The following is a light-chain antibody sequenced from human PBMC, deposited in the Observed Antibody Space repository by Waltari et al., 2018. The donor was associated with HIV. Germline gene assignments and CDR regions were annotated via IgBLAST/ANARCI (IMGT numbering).Light chain of an antibody. J-gene: IGLJ2*01. CDR1: RSDVGVYNS. Sequence: QSPLTQPPSASGSRGQSVTISCTGTRSDVGVYNSVPSYQQYRGMPPKPIIYEVNKRPSGVPDRCSGSKSGNPASLTVSGLQAEDEADFYYSSYAGSAVVFGGGTKLTVL. V-gene: IGLV2-8*01. CDR2: EVN. CDR3: SSYAGSAVV.